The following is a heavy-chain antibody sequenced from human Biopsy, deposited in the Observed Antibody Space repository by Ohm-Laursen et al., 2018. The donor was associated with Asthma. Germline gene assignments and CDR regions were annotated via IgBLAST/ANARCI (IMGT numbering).Heavy chain of an antibody. Sequence: SVKISCKASGGTFSSYAISWVRQAPGQGPEWMGGIIPIFGTANYAQKFQGRVTITADESTSTAYMELSSLRSEDTAVYYCARSSHINWGGYFDYWGQGTLVTVSS. CDR3: ARSSHINWGGYFDY. D-gene: IGHD7-27*01. J-gene: IGHJ4*02. V-gene: IGHV1-69*13. CDR2: IIPIFGTA. CDR1: GGTFSSYA.